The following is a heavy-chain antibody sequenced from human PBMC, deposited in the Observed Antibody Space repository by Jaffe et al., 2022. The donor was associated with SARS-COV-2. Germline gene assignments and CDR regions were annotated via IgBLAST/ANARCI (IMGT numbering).Heavy chain of an antibody. CDR3: ARGRRRYYEILTGYSSEAFDI. CDR2: IKQDGSEK. CDR1: GFTFSSYW. V-gene: IGHV3-7*01. J-gene: IGHJ3*02. D-gene: IGHD3-9*01. Sequence: EVQLVESGGGLVQPGGSLRLSCAASGFTFSSYWMSWVRQAPGKGLEWVANIKQDGSEKYYVDSVKGRFTISRDNAKNSLYLQMNSLRVEDTAVYYCARGRRRYYEILTGYSSEAFDIWGQGTMVTVSS.